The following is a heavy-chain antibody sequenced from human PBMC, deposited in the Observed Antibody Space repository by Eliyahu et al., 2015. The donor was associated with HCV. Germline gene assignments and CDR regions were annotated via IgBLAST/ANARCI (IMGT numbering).Heavy chain of an antibody. CDR2: IRGTPXGXTT. CDR3: STVISGSTGY. CDR1: GFTFTTAX. J-gene: IGHJ4*02. Sequence: DVQLVESGGGLVNPGASLRLXCTAXGFTFTTAXMNWVRQSPGKGLEWVGRIRGTPXGXTTDIAAPVKGRFTISRDDSKNTVYLQMNTVETDDTAVYYCSTVISGSTGYWGQGTLVTVSS. V-gene: IGHV3-15*01. D-gene: IGHD3-10*01.